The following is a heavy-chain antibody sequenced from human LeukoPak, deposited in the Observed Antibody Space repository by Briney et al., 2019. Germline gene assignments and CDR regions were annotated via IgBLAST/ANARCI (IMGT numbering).Heavy chain of an antibody. Sequence: GGSLRLSCAASGFTFSSYAMSWVRQAPGKGLEWVSAISGSGGSTYYADSVKGRFTISRDNSKNTLYLQMNSLRAEDTAVYYCAKLPSYGDYGVYWYFDLWGRGTLVTVTS. D-gene: IGHD4-17*01. V-gene: IGHV3-23*01. CDR3: AKLPSYGDYGVYWYFDL. J-gene: IGHJ2*01. CDR1: GFTFSSYA. CDR2: ISGSGGST.